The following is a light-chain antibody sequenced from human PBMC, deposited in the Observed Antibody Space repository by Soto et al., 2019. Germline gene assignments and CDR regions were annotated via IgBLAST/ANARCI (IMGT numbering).Light chain of an antibody. CDR3: QHGRT. CDR2: GAS. V-gene: IGKV3-15*01. J-gene: IGKJ1*01. Sequence: EIVMTQSPATLSVSPGERATLSCRASQSVSSNLAWYQQKPGQAPRLLIYGASTRATGIPARFSGSGSGTEFTLTISSLQSEDFAVYYCQHGRTFGQGTKV. CDR1: QSVSSN.